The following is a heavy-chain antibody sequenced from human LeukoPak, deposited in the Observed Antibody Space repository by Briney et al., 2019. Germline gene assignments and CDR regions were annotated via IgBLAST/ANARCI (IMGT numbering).Heavy chain of an antibody. CDR2: IYYSGST. V-gene: IGHV4-30-4*01. Sequence: SETLSLTCTVSGGSISSGDYYWSWIRQPPGKGLEWIGYIYYSGSTYYNPSLKSRGTISVGTSKNQFSLKLSSVAAADTAVYYCARDRMASGWFDPWGQGTLVTVSS. CDR3: ARDRMASGWFDP. J-gene: IGHJ5*02. CDR1: GGSISSGDYY. D-gene: IGHD2-8*01.